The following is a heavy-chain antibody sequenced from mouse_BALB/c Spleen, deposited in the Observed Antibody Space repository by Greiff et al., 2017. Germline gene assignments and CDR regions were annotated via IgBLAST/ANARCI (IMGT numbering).Heavy chain of an antibody. Sequence: EVHLVESGGGLVQPGGSRKLSCAASGFTFSSFGMHWVRQAPEKGLEWVAYISSGSSTIYYADTVKGRFTITSDNPKNTLFLQLTSLRSEDTAMYYCARSDGNYAWFAYWGQGTLVTVSA. CDR3: ARSDGNYAWFAY. CDR2: ISSGSSTI. CDR1: GFTFSSFG. V-gene: IGHV5-17*02. D-gene: IGHD2-1*01. J-gene: IGHJ3*01.